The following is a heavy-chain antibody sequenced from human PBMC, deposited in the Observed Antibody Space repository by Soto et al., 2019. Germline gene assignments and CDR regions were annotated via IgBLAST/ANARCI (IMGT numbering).Heavy chain of an antibody. Sequence: ASVKVSCKASGYTFTIYDINWVLQATGQGLEWMGWMNPNSGNTGYAQKFQGRVTMTRNTSISTAYMELSSLRSEDTAVYYCARGARRGSEYYYYYGMDVWGQGTTVTVSS. CDR1: GYTFTIYD. D-gene: IGHD6-6*01. V-gene: IGHV1-8*01. CDR2: MNPNSGNT. CDR3: ARGARRGSEYYYYYGMDV. J-gene: IGHJ6*02.